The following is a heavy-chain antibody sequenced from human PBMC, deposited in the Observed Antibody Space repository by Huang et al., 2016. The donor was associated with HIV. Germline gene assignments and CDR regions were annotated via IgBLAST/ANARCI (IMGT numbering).Heavy chain of an antibody. D-gene: IGHD2-2*01. J-gene: IGHJ4*02. V-gene: IGHV5-51*01. CDR2: VYPGDPDT. CDR3: ARFSHKRSTHESGFGY. Sequence: EVQLVQSGVELKKPGESLKISCRASGYTFTHYWIGWVRQMPGKGLEWRGIVYPGDPDTRYSPSFQGQVTISADKSGNTAYLQWGGLKASDTAIYYCARFSHKRSTHESGFGYWGQGTLVTVSS. CDR1: GYTFTHYW.